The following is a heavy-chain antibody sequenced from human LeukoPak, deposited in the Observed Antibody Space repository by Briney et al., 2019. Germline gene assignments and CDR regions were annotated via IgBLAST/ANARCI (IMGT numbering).Heavy chain of an antibody. CDR1: GFTFSSYS. CDR2: ISLDSSSI. D-gene: IGHD3-9*01. Sequence: GGSLRLSCAASGFTFSSYSLNWVRQAPGKGLEWVSHISLDSSSIYYANSVKGRFTISRDNARNSLFLQMNSLRAEDTAVYYCTRDAYYNILTDWGRGTLVTVSS. CDR3: TRDAYYNILTD. J-gene: IGHJ4*02. V-gene: IGHV3-48*04.